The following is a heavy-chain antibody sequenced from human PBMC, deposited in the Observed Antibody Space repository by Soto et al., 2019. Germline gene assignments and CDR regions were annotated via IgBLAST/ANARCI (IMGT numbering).Heavy chain of an antibody. CDR1: GYTFTSYY. D-gene: IGHD3-10*01. CDR2: INPSGGST. J-gene: IGHJ4*02. CDR3: ARAEPTYADSIHYYGPTPVDY. Sequence: ASVKVSCKASGYTFTSYYMHWVRQAPGQGLEWMGIINPSGGSTSYAQKFQGRVTMTRDTSTSTVYMELSSLRSEDTAVYYCARAEPTYADSIHYYGPTPVDYWGQGTLVTVSS. V-gene: IGHV1-46*01.